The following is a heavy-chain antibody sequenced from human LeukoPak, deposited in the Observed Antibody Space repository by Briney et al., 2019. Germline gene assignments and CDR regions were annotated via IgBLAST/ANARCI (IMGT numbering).Heavy chain of an antibody. Sequence: GGSLRLSCAASGFTFSSYAMSWVRQAPGKGLEWVSAISGSGGSTYYADSVKGRFTISRDNSKNTLYLQMNSLRAEDTAVYYCAKDSLWSGYLHDAFDIWGQGTMVTVSS. CDR2: ISGSGGST. D-gene: IGHD3-3*01. J-gene: IGHJ3*02. CDR1: GFTFSSYA. CDR3: AKDSLWSGYLHDAFDI. V-gene: IGHV3-23*01.